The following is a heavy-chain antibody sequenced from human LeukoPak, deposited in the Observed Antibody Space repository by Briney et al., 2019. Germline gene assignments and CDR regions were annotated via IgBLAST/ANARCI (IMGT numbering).Heavy chain of an antibody. CDR3: ASTYCSSTSCYRHDALDI. Sequence: GESLKISCKGSGYSFTSYWIGWVRQVPGKGLEWMGIIYPGDSDTRYSPSFQGQVTISADKSISTAYLQWSSLKASDTAMYYCASTYCSSTSCYRHDALDIWGQGTMVTVSS. D-gene: IGHD2-2*01. J-gene: IGHJ3*02. CDR1: GYSFTSYW. V-gene: IGHV5-51*01. CDR2: IYPGDSDT.